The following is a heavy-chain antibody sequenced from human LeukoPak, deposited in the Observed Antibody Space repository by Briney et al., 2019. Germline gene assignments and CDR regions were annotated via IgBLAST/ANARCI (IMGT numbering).Heavy chain of an antibody. V-gene: IGHV3-7*03. D-gene: IGHD2-21*01. CDR1: GFTFSNYW. CDR3: AKDKDCGGEMDCPLNY. CDR2: IKTDGSEK. J-gene: IGHJ4*02. Sequence: PGGSLRLSCEGSGFTFSNYWMGWVRQAPGKGLQWVANIKTDGSEKYYVDSVKGRFTISRDNAKNSLYLQMNSLRAEDTAVYYCAKDKDCGGEMDCPLNYWGQGTLVTVSS.